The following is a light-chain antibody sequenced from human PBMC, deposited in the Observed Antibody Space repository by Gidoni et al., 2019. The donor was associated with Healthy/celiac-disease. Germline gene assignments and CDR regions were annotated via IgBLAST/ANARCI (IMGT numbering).Light chain of an antibody. CDR3: QQYGSSLLVT. CDR2: GAS. J-gene: IGKJ3*01. V-gene: IGKV3-20*01. Sequence: IVLTQSPGTLSLSPGERATLSCRASQSVSSSYLAWYQQKPGQAPRLLIYGASSRATGIPDRFSGSGSGTDFTLTISRLEPEDFAVYYCQQYGSSLLVTFGPGTKVDIK. CDR1: QSVSSSY.